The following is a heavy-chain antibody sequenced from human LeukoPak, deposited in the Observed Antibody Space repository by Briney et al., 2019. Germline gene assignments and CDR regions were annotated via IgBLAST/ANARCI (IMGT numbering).Heavy chain of an antibody. Sequence: SGGSLRLSCAASGFTFSSYAMSWVRQAPGKGLEWVSVIYSGGSTYYADSVKGRFTISRDNSKNTLYLQMNSLRAEDTAVYYCARDWDAWDSSNYWGQGTLVTVSS. CDR1: GFTFSSYA. J-gene: IGHJ4*02. V-gene: IGHV3-66*01. D-gene: IGHD3-22*01. CDR3: ARDWDAWDSSNY. CDR2: IYSGGST.